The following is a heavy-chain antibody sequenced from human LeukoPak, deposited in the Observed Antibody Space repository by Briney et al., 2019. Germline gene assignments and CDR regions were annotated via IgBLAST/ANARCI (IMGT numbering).Heavy chain of an antibody. Sequence: SETLSLTCTLSGGSISSYYWGWRRQPPGEGLEWIGYIYYRGSTNYNTSLKSRVTISVDTSKNQFSLKLSSVTAADTAVYYCARDLLGDGYSDYWGQGTLVTVSS. CDR3: ARDLLGDGYSDY. D-gene: IGHD5-24*01. J-gene: IGHJ4*02. CDR1: GGSISSYY. V-gene: IGHV4-59*01. CDR2: IYYRGST.